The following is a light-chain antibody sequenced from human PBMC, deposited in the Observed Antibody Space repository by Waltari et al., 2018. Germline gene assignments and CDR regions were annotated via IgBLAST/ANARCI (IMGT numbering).Light chain of an antibody. CDR1: EDVSIY. V-gene: IGKV3-11*01. CDR3: QQRRNWPPLT. Sequence: ETALTQSLATLSLSPGERATLSCRASEDVSIYLAWYQQKPGQAPRLLIYDASNRATGIPTRFSGSGSGTDFTLTISSLEPEDFALYYCQQRRNWPPLTFGGGTKVE. J-gene: IGKJ4*01. CDR2: DAS.